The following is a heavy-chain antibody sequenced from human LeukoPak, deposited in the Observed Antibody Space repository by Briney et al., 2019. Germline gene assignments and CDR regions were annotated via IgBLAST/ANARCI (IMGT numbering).Heavy chain of an antibody. V-gene: IGHV3-74*01. Sequence: GGSLRLSCAASGFTFSSYWMHWVRQAPGKGLVWVSRINSDGSSTSYADSVKGRFTISRDNAKNTLYLQMNSLRAEDTAVYYCARGPYDSSGYPDAFDIWGQGTMVTVSS. D-gene: IGHD3-22*01. J-gene: IGHJ3*02. CDR3: ARGPYDSSGYPDAFDI. CDR2: INSDGSST. CDR1: GFTFSSYW.